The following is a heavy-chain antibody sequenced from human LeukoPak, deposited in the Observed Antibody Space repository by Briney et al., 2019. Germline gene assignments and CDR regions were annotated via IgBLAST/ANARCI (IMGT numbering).Heavy chain of an antibody. D-gene: IGHD5-12*01. CDR2: ITSSSSYI. CDR3: ARDFRYEGDY. CDR1: GFTFSSYN. V-gene: IGHV3-21*06. Sequence: GGSLRLSCAASGFTFSSYNMNWVRQAPGKGPEWVSSITSSSSYIYYADSVKGRFTISRDNAKNSLYLQMDSLRVEDTAVYYCARDFRYEGDYWGQGTLVTVSS. J-gene: IGHJ4*02.